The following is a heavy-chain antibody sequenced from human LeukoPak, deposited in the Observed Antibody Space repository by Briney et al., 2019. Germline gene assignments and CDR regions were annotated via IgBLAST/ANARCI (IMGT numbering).Heavy chain of an antibody. Sequence: GGSLRLSCVVSGFTFSSYSMIWVRQAPGKGLQWVANMKKDGSETKYVDFVKGRCTISRDNAKNSLYLQMNSLRAEDTAVYYCGRHRSGSGTYFIDYWGQGTLVRVSS. CDR2: MKKDGSET. CDR3: GRHRSGSGTYFIDY. J-gene: IGHJ4*02. D-gene: IGHD3-10*01. V-gene: IGHV3-7*01. CDR1: GFTFSSYS.